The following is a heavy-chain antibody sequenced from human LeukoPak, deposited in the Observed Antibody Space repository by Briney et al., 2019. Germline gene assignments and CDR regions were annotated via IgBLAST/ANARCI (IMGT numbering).Heavy chain of an antibody. CDR2: IYYSGST. Sequence: SETLSLTCTVSGGSISSSSYYWGWIRQPPGKGLEWIGSIYYSGSTYYNPSLKSRVTISVDTSKNQLSLKLSSVTAADTAVYYCARVKHIVVVTANENIRMYNWFDPWGQGTLVTVSS. J-gene: IGHJ5*02. D-gene: IGHD2-21*02. CDR1: GGSISSSSYY. CDR3: ARVKHIVVVTANENIRMYNWFDP. V-gene: IGHV4-39*07.